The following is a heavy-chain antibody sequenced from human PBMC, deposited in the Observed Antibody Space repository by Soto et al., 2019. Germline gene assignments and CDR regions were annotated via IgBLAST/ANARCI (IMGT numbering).Heavy chain of an antibody. Sequence: ASVKVSCKASGYTFASYDINWVRQATGQGLEWMGWMNPNSGNTGYAQKFQGRVTMTRNTSISTAYMELSSLRSEDTAVYYCARGVRTLYDYIWGSYRYTESCYMDVWGKGTTVTVSS. CDR2: MNPNSGNT. V-gene: IGHV1-8*01. CDR3: ARGVRTLYDYIWGSYRYTESCYMDV. CDR1: GYTFASYD. D-gene: IGHD3-16*02. J-gene: IGHJ6*03.